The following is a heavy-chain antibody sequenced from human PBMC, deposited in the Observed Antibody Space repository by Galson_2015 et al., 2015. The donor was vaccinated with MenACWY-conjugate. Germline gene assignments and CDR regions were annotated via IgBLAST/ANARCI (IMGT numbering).Heavy chain of an antibody. J-gene: IGHJ6*02. CDR3: ARHPPGGRGLDV. Sequence: QSGAEVKKPGESLKLSCKASGYSFTTYWIAWVRQMPGKGLEWMGLFNPANSETRYSPSFQGQVTISADESISTAYLQWTSLKASDTAMYYCARHPPGGRGLDVWGRGTTVTVSS. CDR2: FNPANSET. V-gene: IGHV5-51*01. D-gene: IGHD1-26*01. CDR1: GYSFTTYW.